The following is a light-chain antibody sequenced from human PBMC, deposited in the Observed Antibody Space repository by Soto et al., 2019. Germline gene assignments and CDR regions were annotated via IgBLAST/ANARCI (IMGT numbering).Light chain of an antibody. CDR1: SSNIGAGYD. J-gene: IGLJ2*01. Sequence: QSVLTQPPSVSGAPGQRVTISCTGGSSNIGAGYDVHWYQQLPGRAPKLLISGNTNRPSGVPDRFSGSKYGTSASLAITGLQAEDEADYYCLSFDSSLSVVFGGGTKLTAL. CDR2: GNT. V-gene: IGLV1-40*01. CDR3: LSFDSSLSVV.